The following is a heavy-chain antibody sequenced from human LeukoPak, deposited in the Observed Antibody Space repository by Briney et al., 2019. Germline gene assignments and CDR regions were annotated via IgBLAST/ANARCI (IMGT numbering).Heavy chain of an antibody. CDR2: TYYRSKWYN. CDR3: ARDREYYYGSGRSHYGMDV. J-gene: IGHJ6*02. Sequence: SQTLSLTCAISGDSVSSNSAAWNWIRQSPSRGLEWLGRTYYRSKWYNDYAVSVKSRITINPDTSKNQFSLQLNSVTPEDTAVYYCARDREYYYGSGRSHYGMDVWGQGTTVTVSS. D-gene: IGHD3-10*01. CDR1: GDSVSSNSAA. V-gene: IGHV6-1*01.